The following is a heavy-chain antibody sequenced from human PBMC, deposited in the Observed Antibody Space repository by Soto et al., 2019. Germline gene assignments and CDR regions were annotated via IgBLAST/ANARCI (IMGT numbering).Heavy chain of an antibody. V-gene: IGHV5-51*01. CDR2: IYPGDSDT. CDR1: GYSFTSYW. J-gene: IGHJ6*03. CDR3: ARHVLLWFGEFPDYYYMDV. Sequence: PGESLKISSKGSGYSFTSYWIGWVRQMPGKGLEWMGIIYPGDSDTRYSPSFQGQVTISADKSISTAYLQWSSLKAADTAMYYCARHVLLWFGEFPDYYYMDVWGKGTTVTVSS. D-gene: IGHD3-10*01.